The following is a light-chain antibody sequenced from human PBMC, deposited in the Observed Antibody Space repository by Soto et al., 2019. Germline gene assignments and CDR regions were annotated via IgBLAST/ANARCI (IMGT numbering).Light chain of an antibody. J-gene: IGKJ4*01. V-gene: IGKV3-20*01. CDR1: HTVATNY. CDR2: GAS. CDR3: QKYGASPLT. Sequence: EIVLTQFPGTLSLSPGERATLSCRASHTVATNYLAWYQQKPGQAPRLLIYGASNMATGIPDRFSGTGSGTDFSLTISSLEPEDYAVYFCQKYGASPLTFGGGTKVEI.